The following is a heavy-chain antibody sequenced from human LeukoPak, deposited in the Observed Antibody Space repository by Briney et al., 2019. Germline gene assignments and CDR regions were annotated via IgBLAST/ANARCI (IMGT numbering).Heavy chain of an antibody. CDR1: GGSISSSSCY. CDR2: IYYSGST. J-gene: IGHJ1*01. D-gene: IGHD1-14*01. V-gene: IGHV4-39*01. Sequence: SETLSLTCTVSGGSISSSSCYWGWIRQPPGKGLEWIGSIYYSGSTYYNPSLKSRVTISVDTSKNQFSLKLSSVTAADTAVYYCAQGWITGYFQHWGQGTLVTVSS. CDR3: AQGWITGYFQH.